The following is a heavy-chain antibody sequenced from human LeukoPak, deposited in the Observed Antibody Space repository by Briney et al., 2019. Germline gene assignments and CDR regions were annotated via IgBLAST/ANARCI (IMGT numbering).Heavy chain of an antibody. Sequence: SETLSLTCAVYGGSFSGYYWSWIRQPPGKGLEWIGEINHSGSTNYNPSLKSRVTISVDTSKNQFSLKLSSVTAADTAVYYCARGPVLLWFGESFLITNRLFYYGMDVWGQGTTVTVSS. CDR3: ARGPVLLWFGESFLITNRLFYYGMDV. D-gene: IGHD3-10*01. CDR2: INHSGST. V-gene: IGHV4-34*01. J-gene: IGHJ6*02. CDR1: GGSFSGYY.